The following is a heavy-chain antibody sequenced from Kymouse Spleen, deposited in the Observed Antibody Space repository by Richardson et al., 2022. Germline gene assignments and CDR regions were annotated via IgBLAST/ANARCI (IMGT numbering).Heavy chain of an antibody. CDR2: INHSGST. Sequence: QVQLQQWGAGLLKPSETLSLTCAVYGGSFSGYYWSWIRQPPGKGLEWIGEINHSGSTNYNPSLKSRVTISVDTSKNQFSLKLSSVTAADTAVYYCARDESSSSLTTGAREPWSPSPQ. D-gene: IGHD6-6*01. V-gene: IGHV4-34*01. CDR3: ARDESSSSLTT. J-gene: IGHJ4*02. CDR1: GGSFSGYY.